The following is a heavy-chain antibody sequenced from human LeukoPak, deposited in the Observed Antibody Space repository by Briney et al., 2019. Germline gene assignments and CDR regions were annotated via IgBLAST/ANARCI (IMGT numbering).Heavy chain of an antibody. CDR1: GFTFSGFW. CDR2: INSDGSEG. Sequence: PGGSLRLSCAVSGFTFSGFWMSWSRQAPGKGLEWVASINSDGSEGYYADVVKGRFTISRDNAKNSLYLQINSLRAEDTAVYYCARDAAVADLDYWGQGTLVTVSS. J-gene: IGHJ4*02. V-gene: IGHV3-7*01. D-gene: IGHD6-19*01. CDR3: ARDAAVADLDY.